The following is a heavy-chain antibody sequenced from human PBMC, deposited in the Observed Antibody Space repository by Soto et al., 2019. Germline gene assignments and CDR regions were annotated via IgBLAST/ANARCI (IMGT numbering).Heavy chain of an antibody. D-gene: IGHD3-16*02. J-gene: IGHJ5*02. V-gene: IGHV3-7*03. CDR1: GFRFRDYW. CDR2: IKQDESDK. CDR3: AAYCYTMTCTHFHGYS. Sequence: GGSLRLSCAVSGFRFRDYWMSWVRQAPGKGLEWVANIKQDESDKYYVDSVKGRFTISRDNAKNALYLQMNSLRVEDTAVYYCAAYCYTMTCTHFHGYSWGQGTQVTVS.